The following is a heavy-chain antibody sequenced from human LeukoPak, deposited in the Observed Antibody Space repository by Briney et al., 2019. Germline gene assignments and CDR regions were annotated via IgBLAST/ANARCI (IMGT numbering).Heavy chain of an antibody. CDR2: ISPGGDRT. J-gene: IGHJ5*02. CDR1: GFTFSTYA. D-gene: IGHD4-23*01. Sequence: PGGSLRLSCAASGFTFSTYALSWVRQAPGKGLEWVSAISPGGDRTYYADSAKGRFAISRDNSKNMLYLQMDSLRAEDTAVYYCAKSVTADPWGQGTLVTVSS. CDR3: AKSVTADP. V-gene: IGHV3-23*01.